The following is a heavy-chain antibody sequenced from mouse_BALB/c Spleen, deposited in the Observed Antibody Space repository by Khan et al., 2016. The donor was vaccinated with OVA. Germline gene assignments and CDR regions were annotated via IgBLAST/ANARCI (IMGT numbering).Heavy chain of an antibody. D-gene: IGHD2-1*01. CDR1: GYTFTSYY. J-gene: IGHJ3*01. CDR2: INPSNGGA. V-gene: IGHV1S81*02. Sequence: QVQLQQPGAELVKPGASVKISCKASGYTFTSYYMYWVKQRPGQGLEWIGGINPSNGGAHFNEKFKNKATLTVNKSSSTAYMKLSSLPSEDSAVYDCARSGDGNPFAYWGQGTLVTVSA. CDR3: ARSGDGNPFAY.